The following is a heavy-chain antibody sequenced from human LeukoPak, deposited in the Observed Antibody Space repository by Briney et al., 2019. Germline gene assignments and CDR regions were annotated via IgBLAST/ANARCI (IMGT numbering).Heavy chain of an antibody. Sequence: SETLSLTYTVSGGSISSYYWNWIRQPAGMGLEWIGRIYTSGSTSYNSSLKSRVTMSVDTSKNQFSLKLSSVTAADTAVYYCAREIGVYTDGNSLDYWGEGTLVSVSS. CDR2: IYTSGST. J-gene: IGHJ4*02. D-gene: IGHD4-23*01. CDR1: GGSISSYY. CDR3: AREIGVYTDGNSLDY. V-gene: IGHV4-4*07.